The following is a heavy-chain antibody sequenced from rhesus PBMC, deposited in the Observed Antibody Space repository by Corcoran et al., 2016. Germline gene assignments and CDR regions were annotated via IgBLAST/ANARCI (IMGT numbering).Heavy chain of an antibody. V-gene: IGHV4S14*01. CDR2: FYGSGGSN. D-gene: IGHD2-15*01. J-gene: IGHJ4*01. CDR1: GGSISGYYY. Sequence: QVQLQESGPGLVKPSETLSLTCAVSGGSISGYYYWSWIRQPPGKGLEWIGSFYGSGGSNYLNPSLKSRVTLSVDTSKNQFSLKLSSVTAADTAVYYCASGYCSSTYCSSFDYWGQGVLVTVSS. CDR3: ASGYCSSTYCSSFDY.